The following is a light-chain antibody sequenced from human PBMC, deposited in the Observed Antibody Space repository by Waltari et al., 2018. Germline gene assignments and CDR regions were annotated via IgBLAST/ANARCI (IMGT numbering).Light chain of an antibody. CDR3: SSFAGTNNFVV. CDR1: SSDVGGYNY. Sequence: QSALTQPPSASGSPGQSVTISCTGTSSDVGGYNYVSWYQQHPGKAPKLILYAVGHRPSGVPARFSGSKSGNTASLTVSGLQAEDEADYYCSSFAGTNNFVVFGGGTKLTV. J-gene: IGLJ2*01. V-gene: IGLV2-8*01. CDR2: AVG.